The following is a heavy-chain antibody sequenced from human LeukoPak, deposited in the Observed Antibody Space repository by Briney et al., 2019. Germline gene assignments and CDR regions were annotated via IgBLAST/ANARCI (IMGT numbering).Heavy chain of an antibody. V-gene: IGHV3-30*04. CDR2: ILENGSYQ. CDR3: ARVQGGGFRTADY. J-gene: IGHJ4*02. CDR1: GFTFSNYI. Sequence: GGSLRLSCAASGFTFSNYIMHWVRQAPGKGLDWVAVILENGSYQYYADSVKGRFTISRDNSKNTLFLQMNSLRDEDTAIYYCARVQGGGFRTADYWGQGTLVAVSS. D-gene: IGHD1-14*01.